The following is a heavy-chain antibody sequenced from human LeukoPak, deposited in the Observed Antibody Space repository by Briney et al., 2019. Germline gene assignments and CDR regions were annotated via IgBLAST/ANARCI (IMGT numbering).Heavy chain of an antibody. D-gene: IGHD6-19*01. CDR3: AREGSAWYEDY. V-gene: IGHV4-61*01. CDR1: GGSVSSGSYY. CDR2: IYYSGST. J-gene: IGHJ4*02. Sequence: SETLSLTCTVSGGSVSSGSYYWSWIRQPPGKGLEWIGYIYYSGSTNYSPSFKSRVTISIDTSKNQFFLKLNSVTAADTAVYYCAREGSAWYEDYWGQGTLVTVSS.